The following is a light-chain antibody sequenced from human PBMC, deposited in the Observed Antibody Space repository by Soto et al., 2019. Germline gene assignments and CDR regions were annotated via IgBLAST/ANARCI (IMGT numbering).Light chain of an antibody. V-gene: IGKV3-20*01. CDR1: QSVSSSN. CDR3: QQYGSSPPLT. CDR2: GAS. Sequence: EIVLTQSPGTLSLCPGERATLSCRASQSVSSSNLAWYQQKPGQAPRLLIYGASSRATGIPDRFSGSGSGTDFTLTISRLEPEDFAVYYCQQYGSSPPLTFGGGTKVDI. J-gene: IGKJ4*01.